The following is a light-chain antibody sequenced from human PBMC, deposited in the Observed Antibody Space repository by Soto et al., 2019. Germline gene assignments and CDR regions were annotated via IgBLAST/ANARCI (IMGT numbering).Light chain of an antibody. J-gene: IGKJ1*01. CDR2: GAS. CDR1: QSVSSSY. CDR3: QQYGSSLWT. Sequence: EIVLTQSPGTLSLSPGERATLSCRASQSVSSSYLAWYQQKPGQAPRLLIYGASSRATGIPDRFSGSGSVTDFTLTISTLEPEDFAVYYWQQYGSSLWTFGKGTKVEIK. V-gene: IGKV3-20*01.